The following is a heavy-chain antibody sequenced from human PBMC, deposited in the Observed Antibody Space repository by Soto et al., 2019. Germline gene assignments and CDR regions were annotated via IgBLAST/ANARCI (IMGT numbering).Heavy chain of an antibody. Sequence: SETLSLTCTVSGGSISSYYWSWIRQPPGKGLEWIGYIYYSGSTNYNPSLKSRVTISVDTSKNQFSLKLSSVTAVDTAVYYCARLLWSRGDWFDPWGQGTLVTVSS. V-gene: IGHV4-59*08. CDR3: ARLLWSRGDWFDP. J-gene: IGHJ5*02. D-gene: IGHD3-10*01. CDR1: GGSISSYY. CDR2: IYYSGST.